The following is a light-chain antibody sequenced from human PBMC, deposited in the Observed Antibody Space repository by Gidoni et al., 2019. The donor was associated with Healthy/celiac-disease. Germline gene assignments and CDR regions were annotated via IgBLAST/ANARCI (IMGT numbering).Light chain of an antibody. CDR1: QSVSSN. CDR2: GAS. J-gene: IGKJ4*01. V-gene: IGKV3-15*01. Sequence: IVMTQSPATLSVSPGERATLSCRASQSVSSNLAWYQQKPGQAPRLLIYGASTRATGIPARFSGSGSGTEFTLTIRSLQSEDFAVYYCQQYTNWITFGGGTQVEIK. CDR3: QQYTNWIT.